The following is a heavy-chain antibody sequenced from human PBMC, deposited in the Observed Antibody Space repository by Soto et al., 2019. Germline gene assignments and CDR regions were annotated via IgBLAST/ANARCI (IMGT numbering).Heavy chain of an antibody. Sequence: GWSLRLSCAACGVTVSSYTMNLVRQAPGKGLEWVSYISSSSSTINYADSVKGRFTISRDNAKNSLYLQMNSLRAEDTAVYYCAREYYYYYMDVWGKGTTVTVSS. J-gene: IGHJ6*03. V-gene: IGHV3-48*01. CDR3: AREYYYYYMDV. CDR2: ISSSSSTI. CDR1: GVTVSSYT.